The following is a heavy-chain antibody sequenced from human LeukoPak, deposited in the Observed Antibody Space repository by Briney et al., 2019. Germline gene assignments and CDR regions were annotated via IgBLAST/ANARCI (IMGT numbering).Heavy chain of an antibody. CDR2: ILYSGST. J-gene: IGHJ3*02. D-gene: IGHD2-2*01. V-gene: IGHV4-59*08. Sequence: PSEALSLTCTVSGGSISNHYWSWIRQPPGKRLEWIGDILYSGSTNYNPSLKSRVAISVDMSKTQFSLKLSSVTAADTAVYYCATNAGPAALDAVDIWGQGTMVTVSS. CDR1: GGSISNHY. CDR3: ATNAGPAALDAVDI.